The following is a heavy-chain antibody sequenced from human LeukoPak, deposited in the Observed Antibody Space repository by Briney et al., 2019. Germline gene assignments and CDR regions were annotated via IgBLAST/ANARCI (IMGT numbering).Heavy chain of an antibody. CDR2: ISSSTHYT. J-gene: IGHJ4*02. Sequence: PGGSLRLSCAASGFTFSCYAMSWIRQAPGKGLEWVSYISSSTHYTNYADSVKGRFTITRDNAKNSLYLQMNSLRADDTAVYYCARDYCSGGYCYSDYWGQGTLVTVSS. CDR3: ARDYCSGGYCYSDY. V-gene: IGHV3-11*06. CDR1: GFTFSCYA. D-gene: IGHD2-15*01.